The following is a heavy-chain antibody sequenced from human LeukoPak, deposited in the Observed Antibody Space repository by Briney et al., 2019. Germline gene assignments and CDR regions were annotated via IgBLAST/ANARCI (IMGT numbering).Heavy chain of an antibody. J-gene: IGHJ4*02. CDR1: GGSFSGYY. D-gene: IGHD4-23*01. CDR3: ARGLGRPVHYGGTKGVFDY. V-gene: IGHV4-34*01. Sequence: PSETLSLTCAVYGGSFSGYYWSWIRQPPGKGLEWIGEINHSGSTNYNPSLKSRVTISVDTSKNQFSLKLSSVTAADTAVYYCARGLGRPVHYGGTKGVFDYWGQGTLVTVSS. CDR2: INHSGST.